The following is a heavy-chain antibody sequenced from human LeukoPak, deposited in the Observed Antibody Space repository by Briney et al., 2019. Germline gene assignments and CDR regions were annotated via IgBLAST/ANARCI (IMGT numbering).Heavy chain of an antibody. D-gene: IGHD6-13*01. CDR1: GYSISSGYY. J-gene: IGHJ5*02. CDR2: IYHSGST. Sequence: SETLSLTCTVSGYSISSGYYWGWIRQPPGKGLEWIGSIYHSGSTYYNPSLKSRDTISVDTSKNQFSLKLSSVTAADTAVYYCARIAAAGPFDPWGQGTLVTVSS. CDR3: ARIAAAGPFDP. V-gene: IGHV4-38-2*02.